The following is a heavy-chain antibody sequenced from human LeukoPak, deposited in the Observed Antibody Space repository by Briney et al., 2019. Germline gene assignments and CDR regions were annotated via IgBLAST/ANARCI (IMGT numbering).Heavy chain of an antibody. CDR3: ASEFYYGGI. J-gene: IGHJ3*02. D-gene: IGHD2-21*01. V-gene: IGHV4-34*01. Sequence: PSETLSLTCAVYGGSFSGYYWSWIRQPPGKGLEWIGEINHSGSTNYNPSLKSRVTISVDKSKTQFSLKLSSVTAADTAVYYCASEFYYGGIWGQGTMVTVSS. CDR1: GGSFSGYY. CDR2: INHSGST.